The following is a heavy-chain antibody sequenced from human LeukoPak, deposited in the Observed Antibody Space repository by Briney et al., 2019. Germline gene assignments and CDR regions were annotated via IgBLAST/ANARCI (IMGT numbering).Heavy chain of an antibody. Sequence: GESLKVSCKGSGYSFTSYWISWVRQMPGKGLEWMGRIDPSDSYTNYSPSFQGHVTISADKSISTAYLQWSSLKASDTAMYYCACRPVRGVINHDYWGQGTLVTVSS. J-gene: IGHJ4*02. CDR1: GYSFTSYW. CDR2: IDPSDSYT. CDR3: ACRPVRGVINHDY. D-gene: IGHD3-10*01. V-gene: IGHV5-10-1*01.